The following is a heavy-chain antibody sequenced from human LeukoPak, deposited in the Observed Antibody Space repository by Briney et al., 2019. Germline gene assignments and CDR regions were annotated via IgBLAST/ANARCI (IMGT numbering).Heavy chain of an antibody. J-gene: IGHJ1*01. Sequence: SETLSLTCTVSGGSISSYYWSWIRQPAGKGLEWIGRIYTSGSPYYNPSLKSRVTISVDKSKNQFSLNLSSLTATDTAVYYCARADYGDYDLRPEYFQHWGQGTLVTVSS. CDR1: GGSISSYY. D-gene: IGHD4-17*01. CDR3: ARADYGDYDLRPEYFQH. CDR2: IYTSGSP. V-gene: IGHV4-4*07.